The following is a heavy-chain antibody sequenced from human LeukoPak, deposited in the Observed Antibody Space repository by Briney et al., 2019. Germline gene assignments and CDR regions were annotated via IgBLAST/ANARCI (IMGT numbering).Heavy chain of an antibody. CDR3: ARVDDLDAFDI. CDR1: GFTFSSYA. Sequence: GGSLRLSCAASGFTFSSYAMSWVRQAPGKGLEWVAVISDDGSNKYYADSVKGRFTISRDNSKNTLYLQMNSLRAEDTAVYYCARVDDLDAFDIWGQGTMVTVSS. J-gene: IGHJ3*02. V-gene: IGHV3-30-3*01. CDR2: ISDDGSNK. D-gene: IGHD2-2*03.